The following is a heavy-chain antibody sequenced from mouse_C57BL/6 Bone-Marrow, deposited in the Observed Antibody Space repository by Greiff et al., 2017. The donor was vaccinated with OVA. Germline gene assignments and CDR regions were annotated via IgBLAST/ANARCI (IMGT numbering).Heavy chain of an antibody. CDR3: ARSLDYFDY. CDR1: GYTFTSYG. J-gene: IGHJ2*01. Sequence: QVQLQQSGAELARPGASVKLSCKASGYTFTSYGISWVKQRTGQGLEWIGEIYPRSGNTYYNEKFKGKATLTADKSSSTAYMELRSLTSEDSAVYFCARSLDYFDYWGKGTTLTVSS. CDR2: IYPRSGNT. V-gene: IGHV1-81*01.